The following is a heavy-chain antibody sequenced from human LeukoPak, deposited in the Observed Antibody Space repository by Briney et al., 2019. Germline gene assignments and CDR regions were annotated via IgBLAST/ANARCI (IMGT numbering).Heavy chain of an antibody. D-gene: IGHD3-22*01. V-gene: IGHV3-9*01. Sequence: AGGSLRLSCAASGFTFDDYAMHWVRQAPGKGLEWVSGISWNSGSIGYADSVKGRFTISRDNAKNSLYLQMNSLRAEDTALYYCAKGPHVRSSGYYYFDYWGQGTLVTVSS. CDR2: ISWNSGSI. CDR3: AKGPHVRSSGYYYFDY. J-gene: IGHJ4*02. CDR1: GFTFDDYA.